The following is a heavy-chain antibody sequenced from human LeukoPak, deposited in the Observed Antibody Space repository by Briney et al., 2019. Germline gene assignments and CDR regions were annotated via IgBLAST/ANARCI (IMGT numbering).Heavy chain of an antibody. CDR3: AREGGRSSGTTYRRGYFDY. V-gene: IGHV4-39*07. CDR2: IHYSGST. CDR1: GGSISSSSYY. J-gene: IGHJ4*02. D-gene: IGHD3-10*01. Sequence: SETLSLTCTVSGGSISSSSYYWAWIRQPPGKGLEWIGSIHYSGSTYYNPSLKSRVTMSVDTSKNQFSLKLSSVTAADTAVYYCAREGGRSSGTTYRRGYFDYWGQGTLVTVSS.